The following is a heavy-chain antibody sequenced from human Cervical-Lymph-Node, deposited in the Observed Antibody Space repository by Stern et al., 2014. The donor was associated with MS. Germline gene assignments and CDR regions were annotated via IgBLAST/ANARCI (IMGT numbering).Heavy chain of an antibody. D-gene: IGHD3-10*01. CDR1: GGPFSSYA. V-gene: IGHV1-69*01. CDR2: ILPIFGTA. Sequence: QVQLVESGAEVKKPGSSVKVSCKASGGPFSSYAISWVRPAPGQGLEWMGGILPIFGTANYAQKFQGRVTITADESTSTAYMELSSLRSEDTAVYYCARGELTYYYGSGSYHYWGQGTLVTVSS. J-gene: IGHJ4*02. CDR3: ARGELTYYYGSGSYHY.